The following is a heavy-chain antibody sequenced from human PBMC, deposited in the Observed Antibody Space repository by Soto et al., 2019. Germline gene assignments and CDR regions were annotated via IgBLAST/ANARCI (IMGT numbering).Heavy chain of an antibody. J-gene: IGHJ4*02. V-gene: IGHV4-31*03. CDR1: GGSISSGGYY. Sequence: QVQLQESGPGLVKPSQTLSLTCTVSGGSISSGGYYWSWIRQHPGKGLEWIGYIYYSGSTYYNPSLKNRVTISIDTSKNQFSLKLSSVTAADTAVSYCARDSPDCSGGSCYSRYSDYWGQGTLVTVSS. D-gene: IGHD2-15*01. CDR2: IYYSGST. CDR3: ARDSPDCSGGSCYSRYSDY.